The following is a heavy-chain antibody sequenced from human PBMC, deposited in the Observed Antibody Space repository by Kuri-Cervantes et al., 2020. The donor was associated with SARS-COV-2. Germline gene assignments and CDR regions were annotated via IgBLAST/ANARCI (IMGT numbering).Heavy chain of an antibody. CDR2: TYSGGNA. CDR3: AGGFAIVRSMDV. Sequence: GSLRLSCAASGFTFSDYYMSWIRQAPGKGLEWVSVTYSGGNAYYADSVKGRFTISTDDSKNTLYLQLNSLRAEDSAVYYCAGGFAIVRSMDVWGQGTTVTVSS. CDR1: GFTFSDYY. J-gene: IGHJ6*02. D-gene: IGHD3-10*01. V-gene: IGHV3-53*01.